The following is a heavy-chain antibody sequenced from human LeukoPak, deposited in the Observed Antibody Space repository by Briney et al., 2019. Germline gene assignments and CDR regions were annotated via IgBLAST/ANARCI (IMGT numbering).Heavy chain of an antibody. Sequence: GGSLRLSCAASGFTFGSYWMSWVRQAPGKGLEWVANIKQDGSEKYYVDSVKGRFTMSRDNAKNSLYLQMNSLRAEDTAVYYCARDIVVARGSWQYYYMDVWGKGTTVTVSS. CDR1: GFTFGSYW. CDR2: IKQDGSEK. V-gene: IGHV3-7*01. J-gene: IGHJ6*03. D-gene: IGHD2-21*01. CDR3: ARDIVVARGSWQYYYMDV.